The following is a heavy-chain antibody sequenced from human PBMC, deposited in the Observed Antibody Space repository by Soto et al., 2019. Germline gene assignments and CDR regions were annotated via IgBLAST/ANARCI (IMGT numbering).Heavy chain of an antibody. CDR1: GGSISNHY. V-gene: IGHV4-59*11. J-gene: IGHJ4*02. Sequence: QVQLQASGPGLVKPSETLSLTCSVSGGSISNHYWSWIRQPPGKGLEWVGYIYYNWNTNYNPSLTGLVTMSVDTTRNHISLKLTTVTAADTAGHYCTRANWDSEYWGQGTLVTVSS. CDR2: IYYNWNT. D-gene: IGHD7-27*01. CDR3: TRANWDSEY.